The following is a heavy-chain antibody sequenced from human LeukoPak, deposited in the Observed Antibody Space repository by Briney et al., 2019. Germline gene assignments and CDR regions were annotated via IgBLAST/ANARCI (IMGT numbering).Heavy chain of an antibody. CDR2: INQSGST. CDR1: GGPFSIYC. D-gene: IGHD1-26*01. CDR3: ATMGSGSYFNY. Sequence: PSETLSLTCGVYGGPFSIYCWNWIRQSPGEGLEWIGEINQSGSTKYSPSLKSRVTISVDTSKNQFSLKLSSVTAADTAVYYCATMGSGSYFNYWGQGSLVTVSS. J-gene: IGHJ4*02. V-gene: IGHV4-34*01.